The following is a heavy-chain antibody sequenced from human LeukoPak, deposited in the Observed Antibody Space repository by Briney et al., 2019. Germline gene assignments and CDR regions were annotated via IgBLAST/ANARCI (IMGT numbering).Heavy chain of an antibody. Sequence: ASVKVSCKASGYTFTSYGISWVRQAPGQGLEWMGWISAYNGNTNYAQKLQGRVTMTTDTSTSTAYMELRSLRSEDTAVYYCARAYSGSYSYYYYYGMDVWGQGTTVTVSS. J-gene: IGHJ6*02. CDR2: ISAYNGNT. CDR1: GYTFTSYG. D-gene: IGHD1-26*01. CDR3: ARAYSGSYSYYYYYGMDV. V-gene: IGHV1-18*01.